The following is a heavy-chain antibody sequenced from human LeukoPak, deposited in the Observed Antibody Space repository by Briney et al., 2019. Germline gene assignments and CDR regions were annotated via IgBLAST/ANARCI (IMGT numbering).Heavy chain of an antibody. CDR2: IGGRGGTT. D-gene: IGHD4-11*01. Sequence: GGSLRLSCAASGFTFSNYAMSWVRQAPGKGLEWVSAIGGRGGTTYSADSVEGRFTISRDNSKNTLYLQMSSLRAEDTAVYYCTKDGTDYSSFDYWGQGTLVTVSS. J-gene: IGHJ4*02. CDR1: GFTFSNYA. V-gene: IGHV3-23*01. CDR3: TKDGTDYSSFDY.